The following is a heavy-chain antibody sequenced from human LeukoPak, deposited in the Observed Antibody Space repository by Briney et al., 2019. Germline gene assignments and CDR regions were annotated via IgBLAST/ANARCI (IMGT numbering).Heavy chain of an antibody. D-gene: IGHD4-17*01. J-gene: IGHJ6*02. CDR1: GYTFTSYY. CDR3: AREEDYGDPNYYYYYGMDV. Sequence: GASVKVSCKASGYTFTSYYMHWVRQAPGQGLEWMGIINPSGGSTSYAQKFQGRVTMTRDTSTSTVYRELSSLRSEDAAVYYCAREEDYGDPNYYYYYGMDVWGQGTTVTVSS. V-gene: IGHV1-46*01. CDR2: INPSGGST.